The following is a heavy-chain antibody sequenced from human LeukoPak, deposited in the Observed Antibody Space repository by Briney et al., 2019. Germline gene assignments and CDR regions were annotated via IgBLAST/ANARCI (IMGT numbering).Heavy chain of an antibody. CDR3: AGRTYSTDQYYSDY. Sequence: GGSLRLSCAASGFTFSNYVMSWVRQAPGKGLEWVSVISHSGGSTYYADSVKGRFTISRDNSKNTLYLQMSSLRADDTAVYYCAGRTYSTDQYYSDYWGQGTLVTVSS. V-gene: IGHV3-23*01. D-gene: IGHD6-13*01. CDR1: GFTFSNYV. J-gene: IGHJ4*02. CDR2: ISHSGGST.